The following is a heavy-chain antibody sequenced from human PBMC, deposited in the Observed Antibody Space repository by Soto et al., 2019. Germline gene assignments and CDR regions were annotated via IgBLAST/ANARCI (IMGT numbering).Heavy chain of an antibody. V-gene: IGHV4-30-2*01. CDR2: VTHSGTA. Sequence: TLSLTCAVSGGSIDSGAFSLSWIRQPPGKGLEWIGYVTHSGTAYSIPSLNGRLTLSVDSSQTQFSLKLTSVTAADSAFYYCARIHWAQSSLDYWGRGILVTVSS. J-gene: IGHJ4*02. CDR1: GGSIDSGAFS. D-gene: IGHD6-19*01. CDR3: ARIHWAQSSLDY.